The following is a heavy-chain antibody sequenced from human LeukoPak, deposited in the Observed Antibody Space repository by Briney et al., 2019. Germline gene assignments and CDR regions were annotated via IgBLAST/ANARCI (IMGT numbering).Heavy chain of an antibody. CDR2: INSDGSIT. V-gene: IGHV3-74*01. CDR3: AKIIQLWYYFDY. CDR1: GFTFSNYW. J-gene: IGHJ4*02. D-gene: IGHD5-18*01. Sequence: GGSLRLSCAASGFTFSNYWMHWVRQAPGKGLVWVSRINSDGSITSYADSVKGRFSISRDNAKNTLYLQMNSLRAEDTAVYYCAKIIQLWYYFDYWGQGTLVTVSS.